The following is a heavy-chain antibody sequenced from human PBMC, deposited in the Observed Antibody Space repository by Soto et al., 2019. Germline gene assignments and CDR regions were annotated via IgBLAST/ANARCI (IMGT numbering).Heavy chain of an antibody. V-gene: IGHV3-33*01. CDR3: ARAKRDSTVTRYCYALDI. Sequence: QVQLVESGGGVVQPGTSLRLSCIASGFRFSDYGMHWVRQAPCKGLEWVADILSDGSYDNYPDFLKGRITISRDNSKNTLYLQMNSLRVEDTTVYSCARAKRDSTVTRYCYALDIWGQGTMVTVSS. D-gene: IGHD4-17*01. J-gene: IGHJ3*02. CDR1: GFRFSDYG. CDR2: ILSDGSYD.